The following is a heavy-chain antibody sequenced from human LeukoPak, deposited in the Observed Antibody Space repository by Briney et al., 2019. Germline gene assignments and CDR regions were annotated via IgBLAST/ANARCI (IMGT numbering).Heavy chain of an antibody. CDR3: ARQDCSSTSCYVDY. CDR1: GGTFSSYA. CDR2: IIPIFGTA. D-gene: IGHD2-2*01. Sequence: SVKVSCKASGGTFSSYAISWVRQAPGQGLEWMGGIIPIFGTANYAQKFQGRVTITADESTSSAYMELSSLRSEDTAVYYCARQDCSSTSCYVDYWGQGTLVTVSS. V-gene: IGHV1-69*13. J-gene: IGHJ4*02.